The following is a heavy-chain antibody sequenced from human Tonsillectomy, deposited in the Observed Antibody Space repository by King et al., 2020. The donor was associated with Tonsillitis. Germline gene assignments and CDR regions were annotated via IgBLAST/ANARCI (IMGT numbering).Heavy chain of an antibody. CDR1: GYTFTSYY. Sequence: QLVQSGAEVKKPGASVKVSCKASGYTFTSYYMHWVRQAPGQGLEWMGIINPSGGSTSYAQKFQGRVTMTRDTSTSTVYIEMSSLRSENTAVYYCARDQKWSAACQEHAFDIWGQGTMVTVSS. J-gene: IGHJ3*02. CDR2: INPSGGST. CDR3: ARDQKWSAACQEHAFDI. D-gene: IGHD6-13*01. V-gene: IGHV1-46*01.